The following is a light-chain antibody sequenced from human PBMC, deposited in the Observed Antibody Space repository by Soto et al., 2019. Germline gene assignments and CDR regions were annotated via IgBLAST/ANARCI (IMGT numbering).Light chain of an antibody. CDR3: SSYTSSTTPVV. CDR2: EVT. CDR1: GSDIGAYNY. J-gene: IGLJ2*01. V-gene: IGLV2-14*01. Sequence: QSALTQPASVSGSPGQSITIYCTGSGSDIGAYNYVSWYQQHPGEAPKLMIFEVTNRPSGVSDRFSGSKSGNTASLTISSLPAEDEAYYYCSSYTSSTTPVVFGGGTKLTVL.